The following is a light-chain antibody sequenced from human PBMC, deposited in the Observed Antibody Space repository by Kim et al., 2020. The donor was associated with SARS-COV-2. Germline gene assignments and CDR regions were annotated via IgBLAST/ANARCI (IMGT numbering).Light chain of an antibody. J-gene: IGKJ1*01. CDR3: QKYDIAPWT. V-gene: IGKV1-27*01. Sequence: DIQMTQSPSSLSASVGDRVTITCRASHAISHYLAWYQQKPGKVPKLLIYAASTLQSGVPSRFSGSGSGTDFTLTIISLQPEDVATYYCQKYDIAPWTVGQGAKVDIK. CDR2: AAS. CDR1: HAISHY.